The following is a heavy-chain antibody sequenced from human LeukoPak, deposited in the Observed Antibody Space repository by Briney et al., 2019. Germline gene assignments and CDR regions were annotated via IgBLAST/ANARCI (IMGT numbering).Heavy chain of an antibody. CDR1: GGTFSSYA. D-gene: IGHD6-19*01. V-gene: IGHV1-69*04. J-gene: IGHJ6*02. CDR3: ARASSDYGMDV. CDR2: IIPILGIA. Sequence: SVTVSCKASGGTFSSYAISWVRQAPGQGLEWMGRIIPILGIANYAQKFQGRVTITADKSTSTAYMELSSLRSEDTAVYYCARASSDYGMDVWGQGTTVTVSS.